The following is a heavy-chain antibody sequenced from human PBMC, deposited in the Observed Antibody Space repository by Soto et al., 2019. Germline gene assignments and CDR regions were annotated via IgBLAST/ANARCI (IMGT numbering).Heavy chain of an antibody. CDR2: INHSGST. Sequence: QVQLQQWGAGLLKPSETLSLTCAVYGGSFSGYFWSWIRQPPGKGLEWIGEINHSGSTNYNPSLKRRVNISVDTSKNQFSLKLSSVTAADTASYYCARVTVGRSSSWFAYWGQGTLVTVSS. J-gene: IGHJ5*01. CDR3: ARVTVGRSSSWFAY. D-gene: IGHD6-13*01. V-gene: IGHV4-34*01. CDR1: GGSFSGYF.